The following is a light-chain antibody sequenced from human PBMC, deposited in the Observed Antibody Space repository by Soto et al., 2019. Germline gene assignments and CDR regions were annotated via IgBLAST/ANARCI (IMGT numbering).Light chain of an antibody. CDR2: GVS. CDR1: ESLFGF. CDR3: QSYNDWPFA. J-gene: IGKJ2*01. V-gene: IGKV3-15*01. Sequence: IVMTQSPATLSVSPGERVTLSCRASESLFGFLAWYQHKPGQAPRLLIYGVSTKATGVPVRFSGSGSATDFTLTITSLQSDDSAVYYCQSYNDWPFAFGQGTKLEI.